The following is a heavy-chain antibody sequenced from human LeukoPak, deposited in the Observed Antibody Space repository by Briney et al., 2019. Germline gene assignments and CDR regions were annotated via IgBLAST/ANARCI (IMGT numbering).Heavy chain of an antibody. J-gene: IGHJ5*02. CDR2: INPNSGGT. D-gene: IGHD3-9*01. CDR1: GYTFTGYY. Sequence: ASVKVSCKASGYTFTGYYMHWVRQAPGQGLEWMGWINPNSGGTNYAQKFQGRVTMTRDTSISTAYMELGRLRSDDTAVYYCARVLYPTQYYDILTGYYSWGQGTLVTVSS. CDR3: ARVLYPTQYYDILTGYYS. V-gene: IGHV1-2*02.